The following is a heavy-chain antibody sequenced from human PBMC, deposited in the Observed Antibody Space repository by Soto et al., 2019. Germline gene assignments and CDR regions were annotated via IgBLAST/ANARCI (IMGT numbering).Heavy chain of an antibody. CDR3: ARALATLPVFAFDI. D-gene: IGHD1-1*01. CDR2: VYWNDDK. CDR1: GISLSTSGVG. J-gene: IGHJ3*02. Sequence: QITLKGSGPTLVKPTQTLTLTCTLSGISLSTSGVGLGWIRRTPGKALEWLAFVYWNDDKHYSPSLKSRPTITKHTSKNQAILTMTNMDPVDTATYYCARALATLPVFAFDIWGQGTVVTVSS. V-gene: IGHV2-5*01.